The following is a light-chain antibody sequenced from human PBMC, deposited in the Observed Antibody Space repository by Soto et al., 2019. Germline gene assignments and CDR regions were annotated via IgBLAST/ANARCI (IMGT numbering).Light chain of an antibody. V-gene: IGKV3-15*01. CDR2: DVS. Sequence: ELVVTQSPGTLSLSPGERATLSCRASQSVSSSYLAWYQQKSGQSPRLLIYDVSIRATGVPARFSGTGSETDFTLTISGLQSEDSAVYFCQQYNNWPFSFGQGTRLEIK. CDR1: QSVSSSY. CDR3: QQYNNWPFS. J-gene: IGKJ5*01.